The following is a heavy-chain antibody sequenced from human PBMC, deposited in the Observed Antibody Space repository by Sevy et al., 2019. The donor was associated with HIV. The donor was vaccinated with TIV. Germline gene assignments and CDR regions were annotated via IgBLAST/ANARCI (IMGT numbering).Heavy chain of an antibody. CDR1: GYTLTKLS. CDR3: ATTKDYYESSGDPFDY. Sequence: ASVKVSCKVSGYTLTKLSMHWVRQVRGKGLEWMGSLDPEDGKRIYAQKFQGRFTVTEDTSTDTGYLDLNSLRSEDSAVYFCATTKDYYESSGDPFDYWGQGTLVTVSS. CDR2: LDPEDGKR. D-gene: IGHD3-22*01. J-gene: IGHJ4*02. V-gene: IGHV1-24*01.